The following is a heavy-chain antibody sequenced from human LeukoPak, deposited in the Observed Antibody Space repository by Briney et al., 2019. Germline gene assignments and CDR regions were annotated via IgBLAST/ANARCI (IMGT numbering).Heavy chain of an antibody. CDR3: AAEAFYGSGSYQFY. CDR1: GFTFTSSA. CDR2: IVVGSGNT. V-gene: IGHV1-58*02. Sequence: SVKVSCKASGFTFTSSAMQWVRQARGQRLEWVGWIVVGSGNTNYAQKFQERVTITRDMPTSTAYMELSSLRSEDTAVYYCAAEAFYGSGSYQFYWGQGTLVTVSS. J-gene: IGHJ4*02. D-gene: IGHD3-10*01.